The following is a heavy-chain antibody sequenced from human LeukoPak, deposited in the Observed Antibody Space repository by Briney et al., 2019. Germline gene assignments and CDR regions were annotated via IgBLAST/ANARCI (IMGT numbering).Heavy chain of an antibody. Sequence: SETLSLTCTVSGGSISSYYWSWIRQPPGKGLEWIGYIYYSGSTNYNPSLKCRVTISVDTSKNQFSLRLSSVTAADTAVYYCARVTGYMIEDYFDYWGQGTLVTVSS. J-gene: IGHJ4*02. D-gene: IGHD3-22*01. CDR1: GGSISSYY. CDR3: ARVTGYMIEDYFDY. CDR2: IYYSGST. V-gene: IGHV4-59*01.